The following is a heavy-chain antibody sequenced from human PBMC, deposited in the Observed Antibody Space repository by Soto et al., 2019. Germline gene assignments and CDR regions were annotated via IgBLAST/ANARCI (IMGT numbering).Heavy chain of an antibody. Sequence: QVQLVQSGAEVKKPGSSVKVSCKASGGTFSSYAISWVRQAPGQGLEWMGGIIPIFGTANYAQKLQGRVTITADESTSTAFMELSSLRSEATAVYYCARDGIAARPIAWFDPWGPGTLVTVSS. CDR1: GGTFSSYA. J-gene: IGHJ5*02. D-gene: IGHD6-6*01. CDR2: IIPIFGTA. CDR3: ARDGIAARPIAWFDP. V-gene: IGHV1-69*12.